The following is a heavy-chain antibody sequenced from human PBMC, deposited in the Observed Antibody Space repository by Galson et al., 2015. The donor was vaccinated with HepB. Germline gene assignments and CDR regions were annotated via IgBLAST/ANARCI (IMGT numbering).Heavy chain of an antibody. Sequence: SLRLSCAASGFTFDDYAMHWVRQAPGKGLEWVSGISWNSGSIGYADSVKGRFTISRDNAKNSLYLQMNSLRAEDTALYYCAKGRWFGELLGHFDYWGQGTLVTVSS. D-gene: IGHD3-10*01. CDR2: ISWNSGSI. CDR1: GFTFDDYA. CDR3: AKGRWFGELLGHFDY. V-gene: IGHV3-9*01. J-gene: IGHJ4*02.